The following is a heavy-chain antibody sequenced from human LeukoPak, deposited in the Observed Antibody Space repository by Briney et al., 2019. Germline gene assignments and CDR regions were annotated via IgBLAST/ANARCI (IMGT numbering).Heavy chain of an antibody. J-gene: IGHJ4*02. CDR1: GFTFSSYG. D-gene: IGHD3-10*01. CDR2: ISYDGINK. CDR3: AKAYGSGRYEYRLDY. V-gene: IGHV3-30*18. Sequence: GGSLRLSCAASGFTFSSYGMHWVRQAPGTGREGVAVISYDGINKYYADSVKGRFTISRDNSKNTLYLQMNSLRAEDTAVYYCAKAYGSGRYEYRLDYWGQGTLVTVSS.